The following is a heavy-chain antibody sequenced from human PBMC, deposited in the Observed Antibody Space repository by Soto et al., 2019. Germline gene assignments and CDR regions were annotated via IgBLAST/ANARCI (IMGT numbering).Heavy chain of an antibody. D-gene: IGHD2-15*01. V-gene: IGHV3-23*01. J-gene: IGHJ6*03. CDR3: AKGSLDCSGGSCYSIRYYYYYYMDV. CDR1: GFTFSSYA. CDR2: ISGSGGST. Sequence: GGSLRLSCAASGFTFSSYAMSWVRQAPGKGLEWVSAISGSGGSTYYADSVKGRFPISRDNSKNTLYLQMNSLRAEDTAVYYCAKGSLDCSGGSCYSIRYYYYYYMDVWGKGTTVTVSS.